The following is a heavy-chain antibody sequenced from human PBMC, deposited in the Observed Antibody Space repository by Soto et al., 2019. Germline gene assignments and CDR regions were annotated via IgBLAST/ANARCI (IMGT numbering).Heavy chain of an antibody. CDR3: ARAYCGGDCSLWYYYYGMDV. D-gene: IGHD2-21*02. V-gene: IGHV1-46*01. CDR1: VYPLTSYY. CDR2: INPSGGST. Sequence: SVKVCFKSSVYPLTSYYMHLVRQAPGQGLAWMGIINPSGGSTSYARKFQGRVTMTGDTSTSTVYMELSSLRSEDTAVYYCARAYCGGDCSLWYYYYGMDVWGQGTTVTVSS. J-gene: IGHJ6*02.